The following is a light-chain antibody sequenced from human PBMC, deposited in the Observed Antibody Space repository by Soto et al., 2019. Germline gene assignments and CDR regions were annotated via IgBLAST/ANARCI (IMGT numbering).Light chain of an antibody. CDR1: QSVSSN. CDR2: GAS. V-gene: IGKV3-20*01. CDR3: QQYGYSPIT. Sequence: EIVMTQSPATLSVSPGERATLSCLASQSVSSNLAWYQQKPGQAPRLLIYGASSRATGSPDRFSGGGSGTDFTLTISRLEPEDFAVYYCQQYGYSPITFGQGTRLEIK. J-gene: IGKJ5*01.